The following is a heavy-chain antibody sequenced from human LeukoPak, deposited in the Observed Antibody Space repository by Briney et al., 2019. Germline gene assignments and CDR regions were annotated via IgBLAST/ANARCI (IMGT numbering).Heavy chain of an antibody. V-gene: IGHV1-18*01. CDR1: GYTFTSYG. Sequence: GASVKVSCKASGYTFTSYGISWVRQAPGQGLEWMGWISAYNGNTNYAQKLQGRVTMTTDTSTSTAYMELRSLRSDDTAVYYCARDYVVVVPAAYGDYYMDVWGKGTTVTVSS. J-gene: IGHJ6*03. CDR3: ARDYVVVVPAAYGDYYMDV. D-gene: IGHD2-2*01. CDR2: ISAYNGNT.